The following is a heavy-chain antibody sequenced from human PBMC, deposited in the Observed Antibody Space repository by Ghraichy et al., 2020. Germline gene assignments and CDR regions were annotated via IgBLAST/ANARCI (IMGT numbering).Heavy chain of an antibody. CDR1: GFTFGGDW. V-gene: IGHV3-7*03. J-gene: IGHJ4*02. Sequence: LSLTCAASGFTFGGDWMSWVRQAPGKGLEWVGNIKEDGSEQYYVDSVKGRFTISRDNAKNSLYLHMDSLRAEDTAVYYCVRDHDYWGRGTLVIVSS. CDR2: IKEDGSEQ. CDR3: VRDHDY.